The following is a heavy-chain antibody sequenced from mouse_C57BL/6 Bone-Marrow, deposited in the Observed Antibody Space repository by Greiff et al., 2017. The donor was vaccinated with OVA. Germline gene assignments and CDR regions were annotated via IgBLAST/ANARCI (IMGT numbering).Heavy chain of an antibody. Sequence: VQLQQSGPELVKPGASVKISCKASGYSFTGYYMNWVKQSPEKSLAWIGDINPSTGGTTYNQKFKATATLTVDKSSSTAYMQRKSLTSEGSAVYYGARWGYYGSSYVRYFDVWGTGTTVTVSS. V-gene: IGHV1-42*01. D-gene: IGHD1-1*01. CDR2: INPSTGGT. CDR1: GYSFTGYY. J-gene: IGHJ1*03. CDR3: ARWGYYGSSYVRYFDV.